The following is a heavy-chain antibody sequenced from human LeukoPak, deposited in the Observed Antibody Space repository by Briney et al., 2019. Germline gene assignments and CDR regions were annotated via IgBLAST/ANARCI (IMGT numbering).Heavy chain of an antibody. J-gene: IGHJ6*02. CDR2: ISSSGSTI. Sequence: GGSLRLSCAASGFTLSSYEMNWVRQAPGKGLEWVSYISSSGSTIYYADSVKGQFTISRDNAKNSLYLQMNSLRAEDTAVYYCARGPRITIFGVFYYYGMDVWGQGTTVTVSS. V-gene: IGHV3-48*03. D-gene: IGHD3-3*01. CDR3: ARGPRITIFGVFYYYGMDV. CDR1: GFTLSSYE.